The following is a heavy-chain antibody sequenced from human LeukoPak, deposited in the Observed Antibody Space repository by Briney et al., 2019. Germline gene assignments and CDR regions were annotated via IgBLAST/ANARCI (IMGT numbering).Heavy chain of an antibody. J-gene: IGHJ5*02. D-gene: IGHD3-16*01. CDR2: INPSGGSP. V-gene: IGHV1-46*01. CDR3: ARGEYSFDP. CDR1: GYSFTSYN. Sequence: ASVKVSCKASGYSFTSYNLHWVRQAPGQGLEWMGIINPSGGSPSYAQKFQGRVTMTRDTSTSTVYMELSSLRSDDTAVYYCARGEYSFDPWGQGTLVTVSS.